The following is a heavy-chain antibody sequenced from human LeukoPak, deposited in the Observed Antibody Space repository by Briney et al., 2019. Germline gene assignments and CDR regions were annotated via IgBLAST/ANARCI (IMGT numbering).Heavy chain of an antibody. CDR1: GGSLSSYY. J-gene: IGHJ5*02. D-gene: IGHD2-15*01. Sequence: PSETLSLTCTVSGGSLSSYYGSWIRQPAGKGLEWIGRIYTRGSTNYNPSRKSRVTMPVDTSKKQFSLELVSVTPAGSAVSYWARGLVVVAATGEPNLVDPWGQGTLVTVSS. CDR2: IYTRGST. V-gene: IGHV4-4*07. CDR3: ARGLVVVAATGEPNLVDP.